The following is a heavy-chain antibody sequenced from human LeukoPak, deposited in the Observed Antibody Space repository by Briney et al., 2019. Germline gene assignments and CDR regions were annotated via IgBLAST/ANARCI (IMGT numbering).Heavy chain of an antibody. Sequence: PSETLSLTCTVSGGSISSGSYCWSWIRQPAGKGLEWIGRMYSSGSTNYNPSLKSRVTMSIDMSKNQFSLKLTSVTAADTAVYYCARDSQASYYFDYWGQGTLATVSS. J-gene: IGHJ4*02. CDR3: ARDSQASYYFDY. CDR2: MYSSGST. CDR1: GGSISSGSYC. V-gene: IGHV4-61*02.